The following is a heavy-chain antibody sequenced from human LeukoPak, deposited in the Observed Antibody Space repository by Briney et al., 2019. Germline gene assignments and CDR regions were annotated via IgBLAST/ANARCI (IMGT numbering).Heavy chain of an antibody. CDR3: AKDRGAILGEY. J-gene: IGHJ4*02. CDR2: ISNSGVAT. CDR1: GFTFRTDA. Sequence: PGGSLRLSCAASGFTFRTDAMSWVRQAPGKGLEWVSTISNSGVATYYGDSVSGRFSISRDYSKDTVYLQMNGLRAEDAAIYFCAKDRGAILGEYWGQGILVTVSS. D-gene: IGHD4/OR15-4a*01. V-gene: IGHV3-23*01.